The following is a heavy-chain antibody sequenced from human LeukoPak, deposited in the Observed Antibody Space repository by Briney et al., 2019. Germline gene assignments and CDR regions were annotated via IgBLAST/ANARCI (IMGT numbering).Heavy chain of an antibody. V-gene: IGHV3-30*03. CDR2: ISYDGSNK. Sequence: PGGSLRLSCAASGFTFSSYSMNWVRQAPGKGLEWVAVISYDGSNKYYADSVKGRFTISRDNSKNTLYLQMNSLRAEDTAVYYCARPVGQWLAPYAFDIWGQGTMVTVSS. CDR1: GFTFSSYS. J-gene: IGHJ3*02. D-gene: IGHD6-19*01. CDR3: ARPVGQWLAPYAFDI.